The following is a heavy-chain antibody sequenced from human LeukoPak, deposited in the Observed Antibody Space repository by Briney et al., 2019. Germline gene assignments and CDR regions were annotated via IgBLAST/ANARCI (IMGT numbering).Heavy chain of an antibody. Sequence: GASVKVSCKASGYTFTSYGISWVRQAPGQGLEWMGWISAYNDNTNYAQKLQGRVTMTTDTSTSTAYMELRSLRSDDTAVYYCAKDTAMVTTTRNYYYYGMDGWGQGTTVTVSS. J-gene: IGHJ6*02. V-gene: IGHV1-18*01. CDR3: AKDTAMVTTTRNYYYYGMDG. CDR2: ISAYNDNT. D-gene: IGHD5-18*01. CDR1: GYTFTSYG.